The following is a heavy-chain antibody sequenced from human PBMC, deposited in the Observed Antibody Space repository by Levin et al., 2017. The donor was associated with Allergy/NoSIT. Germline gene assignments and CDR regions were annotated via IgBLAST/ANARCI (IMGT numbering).Heavy chain of an antibody. Sequence: GGSLRLSCAASGFTFSSYGMHWVRQAPGKGLEWVAVIWYDGSNKYYADSVKGRFTISRDNSKNTLYLQMNSLRAEDTAVYYCARDGELAAGFDYWGQGTLVTVSS. V-gene: IGHV3-33*01. J-gene: IGHJ4*02. CDR1: GFTFSSYG. CDR3: ARDGELAAGFDY. CDR2: IWYDGSNK. D-gene: IGHD1-26*01.